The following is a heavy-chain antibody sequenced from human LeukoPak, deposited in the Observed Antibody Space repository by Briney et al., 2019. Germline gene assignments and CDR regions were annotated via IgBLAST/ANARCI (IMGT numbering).Heavy chain of an antibody. D-gene: IGHD2-2*01. V-gene: IGHV1-2*02. CDR2: INPNDGDT. CDR1: GYTFTDYY. CDR3: ARANFLYCSSTTCLFDY. J-gene: IGHJ4*02. Sequence: ASVKVSCKASGYTFTDYYMHWVRQAPGQGFEWMGWINPNDGDTNYAQKSQGRVTMTRDTPISTAHMEVSRLRSDDTAVYYCARANFLYCSSTTCLFDYWGQGTLVTVSS.